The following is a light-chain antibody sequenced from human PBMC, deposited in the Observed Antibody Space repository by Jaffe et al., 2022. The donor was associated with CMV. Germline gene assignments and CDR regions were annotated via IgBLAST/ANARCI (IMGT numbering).Light chain of an antibody. J-gene: IGKJ1*01. CDR2: GAS. CDR1: QRIANK. CDR3: QQHDDWPRT. Sequence: EIVMTQSPATLSVSLGERATLSCRASQRIANKLAWYQQKPGQAPRLLIVGASTRAPGIPGRFSGSGSGTEFTLTINSLQSEDFAVYYCQQHDDWPRTFGQGTKVEIK. V-gene: IGKV3-15*01.